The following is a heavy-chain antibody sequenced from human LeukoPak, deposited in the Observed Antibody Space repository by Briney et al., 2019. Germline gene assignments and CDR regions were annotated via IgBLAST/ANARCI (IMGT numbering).Heavy chain of an antibody. D-gene: IGHD1-1*01. CDR2: IYYSGST. CDR3: AGTNLYGV. CDR1: GGSISSSSYY. J-gene: IGHJ4*02. Sequence: PSETLSLTCTVSGGSISSSSYYWGWIRQPPGKGLEWIGSIYYSGSTYYNPSLKSRVTISVDTSKNQFSLKLSSVTAADTAVYYCAGTNLYGVWGQGTLVTVSS. V-gene: IGHV4-39*07.